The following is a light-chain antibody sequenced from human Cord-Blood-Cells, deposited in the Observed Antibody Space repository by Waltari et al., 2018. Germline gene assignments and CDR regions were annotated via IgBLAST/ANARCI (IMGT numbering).Light chain of an antibody. Sequence: EIVLTQSPATLSLSPGERATLSCRASQSVSSYLAWYQQKPGQAPRLLIYDASNRATGIPARFSGSGSGTDFTLTSSSLAPEDFAVYYCQQRSNWTPALTFGGGTKVEIK. V-gene: IGKV3-11*01. J-gene: IGKJ4*01. CDR1: QSVSSY. CDR2: DAS. CDR3: QQRSNWTPALT.